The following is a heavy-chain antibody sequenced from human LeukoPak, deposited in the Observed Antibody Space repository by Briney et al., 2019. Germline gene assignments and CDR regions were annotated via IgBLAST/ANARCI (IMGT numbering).Heavy chain of an antibody. Sequence: GGSLRLSCEASGFTFSAYAMTWVRQAPGKGLEWVSSIGSDNKPHYSESVKGRFAISRDNSKNTLFLQLHNLRVEDTALYYCARDLHYYLPMDVWGQGTTVTVSS. CDR3: ARDLHYYLPMDV. D-gene: IGHD2-21*02. CDR2: IGSDNKP. CDR1: GFTFSAYA. V-gene: IGHV3-23*01. J-gene: IGHJ6*02.